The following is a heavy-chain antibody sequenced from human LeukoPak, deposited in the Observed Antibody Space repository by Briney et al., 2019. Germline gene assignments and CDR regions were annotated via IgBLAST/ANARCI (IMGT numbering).Heavy chain of an antibody. CDR1: GGSISSSSYY. CDR2: IYYSGST. J-gene: IGHJ3*01. V-gene: IGHV4-39*01. Sequence: SETLSLTCTVSGGSISSSSYYWGWIRQPPGKGLEWIGSIYYSGSTYYNPSLKSRVTISVDTSKNQFSLKLNSLTAADTAAYYCARQVATKGEWAFDVWGQGTMVTVSS. CDR3: ARQVATKGEWAFDV. D-gene: IGHD5-12*01.